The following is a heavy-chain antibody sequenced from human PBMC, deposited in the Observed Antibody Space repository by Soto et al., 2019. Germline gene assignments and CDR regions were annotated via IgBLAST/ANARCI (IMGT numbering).Heavy chain of an antibody. CDR1: GGTFSNYA. CDR3: ARDLLGFGYTYGDV. Sequence: QVQLVQSGAEVKKPGSSVMVSCKGSGGTFSNYALISLVRQAPGQGLEWMGGIIPIDATVNYAQKFQGRITITADESTTTAYMDLGSLRSEDTAVYYCARDLLGFGYTYGDVWGQGTTVTVSS. CDR2: IIPIDATV. D-gene: IGHD3-10*01. J-gene: IGHJ6*01. V-gene: IGHV1-69*12.